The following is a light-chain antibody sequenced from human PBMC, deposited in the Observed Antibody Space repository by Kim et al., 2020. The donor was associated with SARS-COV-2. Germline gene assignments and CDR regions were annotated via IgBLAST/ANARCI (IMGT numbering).Light chain of an antibody. J-gene: IGKJ4*01. V-gene: IGKV3-11*01. CDR3: LQRNHWPLT. CDR2: DAS. CDR1: QGVSTD. Sequence: LPPERRAPLPCRASQGVSTDLSWYQQKPGQAPRLLISDASDRATGIPARFGGSGFGTDFTLTISSLEPEDSAVYYCLQRNHWPLTFGGGTKVDIK.